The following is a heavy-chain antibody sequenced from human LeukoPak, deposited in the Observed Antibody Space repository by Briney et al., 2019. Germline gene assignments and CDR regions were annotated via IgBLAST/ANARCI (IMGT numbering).Heavy chain of an antibody. Sequence: GGSLRLSCAASGFTFSSYAMSWVRQAPGKGLEWVSAISGSGGSTYYADSVKGRFTISRDNSKNTLYLQMNSLRAEDTAIYYRAKDLPIQLWPDDAFDIWGQGTMVTVSS. D-gene: IGHD5-18*01. CDR2: ISGSGGST. J-gene: IGHJ3*02. CDR3: AKDLPIQLWPDDAFDI. V-gene: IGHV3-23*01. CDR1: GFTFSSYA.